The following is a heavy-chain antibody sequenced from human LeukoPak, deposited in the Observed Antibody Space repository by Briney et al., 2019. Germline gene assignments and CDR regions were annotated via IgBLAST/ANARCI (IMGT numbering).Heavy chain of an antibody. V-gene: IGHV3-66*01. CDR3: VREDYYGSGSYDY. CDR2: IYSGGST. CDR1: GFTVSSNY. D-gene: IGHD3-10*01. Sequence: GGSLRLSCAASGFTVSSNYMSWVRQAPGKGLEWVSVIYSGGSTYYADSVKGRFTISRDNSKNTLYLQMNSLRAEDTAAYYCVREDYYGSGSYDYWGQGTLVTVSS. J-gene: IGHJ4*02.